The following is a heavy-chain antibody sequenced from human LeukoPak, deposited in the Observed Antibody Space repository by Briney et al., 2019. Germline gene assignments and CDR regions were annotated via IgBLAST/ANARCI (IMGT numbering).Heavy chain of an antibody. CDR2: IYHRGNT. Sequence: SETLSLTCAVSGGSISSGGYSWSWIRQPPGKGLEWVGYIYHRGNTYYNPSLKSRLTISVERSKNQFSLRLSSVTAADTAVYYCARVVSYYDSTDYYGYCFDYWGQGTLVTVSS. V-gene: IGHV4-30-2*01. J-gene: IGHJ4*02. CDR3: ARVVSYYDSTDYYGYCFDY. CDR1: GGSISSGGYS. D-gene: IGHD3-22*01.